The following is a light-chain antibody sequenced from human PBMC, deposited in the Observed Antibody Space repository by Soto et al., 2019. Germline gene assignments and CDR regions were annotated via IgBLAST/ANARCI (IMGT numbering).Light chain of an antibody. V-gene: IGKV3-20*01. Sequence: EIVLTQSPGTLSLSPGERATLSCRAGQNISSKSLAWYQQKPGQAPRLLIYDASTRAADIPDRFSGGGSGTDFTLTVNRLEPEDFAMYYCQQDDTSYFTFGPGTKVDFK. CDR3: QQDDTSYFT. CDR1: QNISSKS. CDR2: DAS. J-gene: IGKJ3*01.